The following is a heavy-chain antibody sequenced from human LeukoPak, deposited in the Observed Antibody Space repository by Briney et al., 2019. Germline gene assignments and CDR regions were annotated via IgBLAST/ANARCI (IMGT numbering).Heavy chain of an antibody. V-gene: IGHV4-34*01. Sequence: PSETLSLTCAVYGGSFSGYYWSWIRQPPVKGLEWIGEINHSGSTNYNPSLKSRVTISVDTSKSQFSLKLSSVTAADTAVYYCARGFLTPSNRSGWYYFDYWGQGTLVTVSS. CDR1: GGSFSGYY. J-gene: IGHJ4*02. D-gene: IGHD6-19*01. CDR2: INHSGST. CDR3: ARGFLTPSNRSGWYYFDY.